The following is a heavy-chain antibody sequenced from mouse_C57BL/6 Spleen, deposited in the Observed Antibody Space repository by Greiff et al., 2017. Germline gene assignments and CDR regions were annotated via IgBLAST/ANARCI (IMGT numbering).Heavy chain of an antibody. D-gene: IGHD2-5*01. Sequence: DVKLVESGGDLVKPGGSLKLSCAASGFTFSSYGMSWVRQTPDKRLEWVATISSGGSYTYYPDSVKGRFTISRDNAKNTLYLQMSSLKSEDTAMYYCARVVTTSYYAMDYWGQGTSVTVSS. J-gene: IGHJ4*01. CDR2: ISSGGSYT. CDR3: ARVVTTSYYAMDY. V-gene: IGHV5-6*02. CDR1: GFTFSSYG.